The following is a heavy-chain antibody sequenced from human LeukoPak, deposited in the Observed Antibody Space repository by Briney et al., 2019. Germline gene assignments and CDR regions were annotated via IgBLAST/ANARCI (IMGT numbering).Heavy chain of an antibody. CDR3: ARTSIAARRANAFDI. D-gene: IGHD6-6*01. CDR2: IYHSGST. J-gene: IGHJ3*02. Sequence: SETLSLTCAVFGGSISSGGYSWSWIRQPPGKGLEWLGYIYHSGSTYYNPSPKSRVTISVDRSKNQFSLKLSSVTAADTAVYYCARTSIAARRANAFDIWGQGTMVTVSS. V-gene: IGHV4-30-2*01. CDR1: GGSISSGGYS.